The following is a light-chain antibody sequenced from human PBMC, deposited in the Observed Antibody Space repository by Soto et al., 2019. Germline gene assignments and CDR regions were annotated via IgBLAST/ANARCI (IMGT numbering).Light chain of an antibody. CDR1: SSDVGGYNY. J-gene: IGLJ2*01. CDR2: DVS. V-gene: IGLV2-11*01. Sequence: QSALTQPPSASGSPGQSVAISCTGTSSDVGGYNYVSWYQQHPGKAPKLMIYDVSKRPSGVPDRFSGSKSGNTASLTISGLQAEDEADYYCCSYAGSYLLFGGGTKVTV. CDR3: CSYAGSYLL.